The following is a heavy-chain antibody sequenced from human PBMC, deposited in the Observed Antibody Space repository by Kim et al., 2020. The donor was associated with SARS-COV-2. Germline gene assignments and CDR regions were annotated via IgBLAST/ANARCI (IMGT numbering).Heavy chain of an antibody. CDR2: IRSKANSYAT. D-gene: IGHD4-17*01. CDR3: TRGLDDYGDYDFFYYGMDV. J-gene: IGHJ6*02. Sequence: GGSLRLSCAASGFTFSGSAMHWVRQASGKGLEWVGRIRSKANSYATAYAASVKGRFTISRDDSKNTAYLQMNSLKTEDTAVYYCTRGLDDYGDYDFFYYGMDVWGQGTTVTVSS. V-gene: IGHV3-73*01. CDR1: GFTFSGSA.